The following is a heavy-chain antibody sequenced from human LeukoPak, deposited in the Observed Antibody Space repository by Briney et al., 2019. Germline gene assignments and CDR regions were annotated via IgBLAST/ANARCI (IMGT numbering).Heavy chain of an antibody. D-gene: IGHD3-22*01. CDR2: ISSSSSTI. J-gene: IGHJ4*02. CDR1: GFAFSSYS. CDR3: ARVLHKRNYDSSDYYGY. Sequence: RPGGSLRLSCGASGFAFSSYSMNWVRQAPGKGLEWVSYISSSSSTIYYADSVKGRFTISRDNAKNSLYLQMNSLRAEDTAVYYCARVLHKRNYDSSDYYGYWGQGTLVTVSS. V-gene: IGHV3-48*01.